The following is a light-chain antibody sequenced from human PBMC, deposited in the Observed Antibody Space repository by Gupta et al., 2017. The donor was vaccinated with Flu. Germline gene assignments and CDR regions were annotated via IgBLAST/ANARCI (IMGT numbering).Light chain of an antibody. Sequence: SSVLTQPPSVSVAPGETARITCGGNNIGSKTVHWYQQKPGQAPVLVVEDDSDRPSGIPERVAGSNSGKKATLILSRVEAGDEADDDCQVWATSSALDVFGTGTKVTVL. V-gene: IGLV3-21*02. J-gene: IGLJ1*01. CDR3: QVWATSSALDV. CDR2: DDS. CDR1: NIGSKT.